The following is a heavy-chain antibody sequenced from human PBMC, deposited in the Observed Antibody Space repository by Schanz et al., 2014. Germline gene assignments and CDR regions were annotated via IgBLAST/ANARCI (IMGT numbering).Heavy chain of an antibody. CDR1: GFTFSSYA. D-gene: IGHD4-17*01. V-gene: IGHV3-23*01. CDR3: ARKMKLGVYGGKGHDSLDI. Sequence: EVQLLESGGGLVQPGGSLRLSCAASGFTFSSYAMSWVRQAPGKGLEWVSAILGLASTTYYADSVKGRFTISRDNSKNTLYLQMKSLRAEDTAVYYCARKMKLGVYGGKGHDSLDIWGQGTMVTVAA. CDR2: ILGLASTT. J-gene: IGHJ3*02.